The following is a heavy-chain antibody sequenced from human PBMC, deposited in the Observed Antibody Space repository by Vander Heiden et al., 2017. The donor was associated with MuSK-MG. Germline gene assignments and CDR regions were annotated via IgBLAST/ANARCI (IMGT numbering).Heavy chain of an antibody. CDR1: GYTFSNYA. D-gene: IGHD3-22*01. CDR3: VKGSSGYRPYYFDY. CDR2: INYRGDDT. J-gene: IGHJ4*02. Sequence: EVQSLETGGGQAQSGGSLRRSVAAAGYTFSNYAMGGVRQAPGRGLEWVSAINYRGDDTYYADSVKGRFTISRDKSRNTLTLQMNSLRPEDTAVYYCVKGSSGYRPYYFDYWGQGTLVNVAS. V-gene: IGHV3-23*01.